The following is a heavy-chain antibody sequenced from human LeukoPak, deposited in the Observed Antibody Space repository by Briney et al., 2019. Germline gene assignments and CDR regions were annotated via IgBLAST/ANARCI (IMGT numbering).Heavy chain of an antibody. Sequence: GGSLRLSCAASGFTFSSYSMNWVRQAPEKGLEWVSYISSSSSTIYYADSVKGRFTISRDNAKNSLYLQMNSLRAEDTAVYYCARDRRDGYNPSDYWGQGTLVTVSS. CDR2: ISSSSSTI. CDR3: ARDRRDGYNPSDY. CDR1: GFTFSSYS. D-gene: IGHD5-24*01. V-gene: IGHV3-48*01. J-gene: IGHJ4*02.